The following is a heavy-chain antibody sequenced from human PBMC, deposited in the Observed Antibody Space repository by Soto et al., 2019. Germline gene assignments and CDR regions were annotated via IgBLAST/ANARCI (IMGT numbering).Heavy chain of an antibody. CDR3: ARGSSGYADDAFDI. CDR2: IIPILGIA. D-gene: IGHD5-12*01. Sequence: ASVKVSCKASGGTFSSYTISWVRQAPGQGLEWMGRIIPILGIANYAQKFQDRVTITADKSTSTAYMELSSLRSEDTAVYYCARGSSGYADDAFDIWGQGTMVTVSS. CDR1: GGTFSSYT. V-gene: IGHV1-69*02. J-gene: IGHJ3*02.